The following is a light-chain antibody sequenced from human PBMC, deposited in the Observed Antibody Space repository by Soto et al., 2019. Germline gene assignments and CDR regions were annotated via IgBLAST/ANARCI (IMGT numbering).Light chain of an antibody. Sequence: DIVMTQSPDSLAVSLGERATINCKSSQSVLYSSNNKNYLAWYQQKPGQPPKLLIYWASTRESGVPDRFSGSGSGTDVTLTINCLQAEDVAVYFCQQCYSTPWTFGQGTKVEV. CDR1: QSVLYSSNNKNY. CDR2: WAS. V-gene: IGKV4-1*01. CDR3: QQCYSTPWT. J-gene: IGKJ1*01.